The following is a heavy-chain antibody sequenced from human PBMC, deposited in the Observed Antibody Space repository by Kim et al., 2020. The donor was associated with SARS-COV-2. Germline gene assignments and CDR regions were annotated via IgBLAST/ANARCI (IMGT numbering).Heavy chain of an antibody. V-gene: IGHV3-30*18. Sequence: GGSLRLSCAASGFTFSSYGMHWVRQAPGKGLEWVAVISYDGSNKYYADSVKGRFTISRDNSKNTLYLQMNSLRAEDTAVYYCAKDHCSSTSCYTWSYYYYGMDVWGQGTTVTVSS. CDR2: ISYDGSNK. CDR1: GFTFSSYG. J-gene: IGHJ6*02. CDR3: AKDHCSSTSCYTWSYYYYGMDV. D-gene: IGHD2-2*02.